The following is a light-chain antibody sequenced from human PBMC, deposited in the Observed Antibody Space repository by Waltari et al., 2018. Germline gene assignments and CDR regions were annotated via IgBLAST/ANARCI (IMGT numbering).Light chain of an antibody. V-gene: IGKV1-39*01. Sequence: DIQMTQSPSSLSASVGDRVTITCRASQNIINYLNWYQQIPGKASKILIYTASSLKNGVPSRFSGSGSGTDFTLTISSLQPEDFATYYCQQSYNLPRTFGQGTKVEIK. CDR1: QNIINY. J-gene: IGKJ1*01. CDR2: TAS. CDR3: QQSYNLPRT.